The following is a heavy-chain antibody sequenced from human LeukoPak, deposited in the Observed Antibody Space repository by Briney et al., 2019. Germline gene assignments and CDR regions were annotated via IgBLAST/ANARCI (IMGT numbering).Heavy chain of an antibody. CDR1: GFTVSSNY. D-gene: IGHD3-10*01. CDR2: IYSGGST. J-gene: IGHJ6*02. V-gene: IGHV3-53*01. CDR3: AREISSMVRGVIIYYGMDV. Sequence: PGGSLRLSCAASGFTVSSNYMSWVRQAPGKGLEWVSVIYSGGSTYYADSVKGRFTISRDNSKNTLYLQMNSLRAEDTAVYYCAREISSMVRGVIIYYGMDVWGQGTTVTVSS.